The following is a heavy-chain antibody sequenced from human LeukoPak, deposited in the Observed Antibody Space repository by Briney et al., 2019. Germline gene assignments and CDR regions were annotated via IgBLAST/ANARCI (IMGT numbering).Heavy chain of an antibody. D-gene: IGHD3-22*01. V-gene: IGHV3-48*03. Sequence: PGGSLRLSCAASGFRFSSYEMNWVRQAPGKGLEWISYITSSGNSIYYAASVKGRFTVSRDNAKNSLYLQMNSLSAEDTGFYYCTREGSYFDSDGYVWKWGQGTLVAVSS. CDR1: GFRFSSYE. J-gene: IGHJ4*02. CDR2: ITSSGNSI. CDR3: TREGSYFDSDGYVWK.